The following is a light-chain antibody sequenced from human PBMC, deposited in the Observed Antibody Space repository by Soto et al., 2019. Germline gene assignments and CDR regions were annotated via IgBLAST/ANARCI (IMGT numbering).Light chain of an antibody. J-gene: IGKJ3*01. Sequence: DIQMTQSPTSQSASVGDRVTITCRASQGIRNYVAWYQQIPGKAPKLLIYAASTLQSGVPSRFSGSGSGTDFALTINGLQPEDVATYSCQKYSSVPVFGPGTKVEIK. CDR2: AAS. CDR3: QKYSSVPV. CDR1: QGIRNY. V-gene: IGKV1-27*01.